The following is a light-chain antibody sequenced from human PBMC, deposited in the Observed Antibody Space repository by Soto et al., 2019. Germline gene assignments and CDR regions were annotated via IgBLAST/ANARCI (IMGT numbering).Light chain of an antibody. CDR2: DAS. J-gene: IGKJ1*01. V-gene: IGKV3-11*01. CDR3: LQYNDWVPT. Sequence: EIVLTQSPATLSLSPGEGATLSCRASQSVSRYLAWYQQKPGQAPRLLIYDASSRATGIPDRFSGAGSGTDFTLTISSLQSEDFALYYCLQYNDWVPTFGQGTKVDIK. CDR1: QSVSRY.